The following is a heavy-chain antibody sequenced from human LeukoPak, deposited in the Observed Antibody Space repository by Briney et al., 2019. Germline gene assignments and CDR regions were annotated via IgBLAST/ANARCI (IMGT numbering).Heavy chain of an antibody. CDR1: GFTFSSYS. J-gene: IGHJ6*02. CDR2: ISSSSSYI. Sequence: GGSLRLSCAASGFTFSSYSMNWVRQAPGKGLEWVSSISSSSSYIYYADSVKGRFTISRDNAKNSLYLQMNSLRAEDTAVYYCARDDARYYDILTDYYREYYGMDVWGQGTTVTVSS. V-gene: IGHV3-21*01. CDR3: ARDDARYYDILTDYYREYYGMDV. D-gene: IGHD3-9*01.